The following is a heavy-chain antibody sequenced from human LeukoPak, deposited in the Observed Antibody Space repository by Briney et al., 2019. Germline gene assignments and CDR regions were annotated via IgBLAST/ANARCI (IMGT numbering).Heavy chain of an antibody. D-gene: IGHD2-2*01. V-gene: IGHV1-18*01. CDR2: ISAYNGNT. CDR1: GYTFTSYG. Sequence: GASVKVSCKASGYTFTSYGISWVRQAPGQGLEWMGWISAYNGNTNYAQKLQGRVTMTTDTSTSTAYMELRSLRSDDTAVYYCATGYDCSSTSCYLDYWGQGTLVTVSS. J-gene: IGHJ4*02. CDR3: ATGYDCSSTSCYLDY.